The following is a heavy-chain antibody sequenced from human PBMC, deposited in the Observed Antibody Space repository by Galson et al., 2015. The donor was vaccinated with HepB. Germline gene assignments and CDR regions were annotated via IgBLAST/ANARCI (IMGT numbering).Heavy chain of an antibody. Sequence: SETLSLTCTVSGGSITTSNHYWGWIRQPPGKGLEWIGSVYYSENTYYNPSLKSRVTISADTSRNQFSLRLSSVTAADTAVYYCARDSSYSYGPYGMDVWGQGTTVTVSS. CDR2: VYYSENT. J-gene: IGHJ6*02. CDR3: ARDSSYSYGPYGMDV. D-gene: IGHD5-18*01. V-gene: IGHV4-39*02. CDR1: GGSITTSNHY.